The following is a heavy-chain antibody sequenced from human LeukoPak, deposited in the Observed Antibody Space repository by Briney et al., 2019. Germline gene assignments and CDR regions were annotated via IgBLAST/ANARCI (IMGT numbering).Heavy chain of an antibody. V-gene: IGHV3-30*18. CDR1: GFTFSSYG. CDR3: AKDREKWLQRDYFDY. D-gene: IGHD5-24*01. CDR2: ISYDGSNK. Sequence: GRSLRLSCAASGFTFSSYGMHWVRQAPGKGLEWVAVISYDGSNKYYADSVKGRFTISRDNSKNTLYLQMNSLRAEDTAVYYCAKDREKWLQRDYFDYWGQGTLVTVSS. J-gene: IGHJ4*02.